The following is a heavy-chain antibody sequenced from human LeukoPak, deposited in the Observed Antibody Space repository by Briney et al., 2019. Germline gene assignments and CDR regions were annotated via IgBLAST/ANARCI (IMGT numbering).Heavy chain of an antibody. CDR2: LSHSGST. V-gene: IGHV4-59*01. Sequence: PSETLSLTCTVSGGSIRSDYWCWIRQSPGKGLEWIGYLSHSGSTGYNPSLQSRASISGDTSGNQFSLRLSSVTAADTAVYYCVSASSLTDIDYWGQGTLV. J-gene: IGHJ4*02. CDR3: VSASSLTDIDY. CDR1: GGSIRSDY.